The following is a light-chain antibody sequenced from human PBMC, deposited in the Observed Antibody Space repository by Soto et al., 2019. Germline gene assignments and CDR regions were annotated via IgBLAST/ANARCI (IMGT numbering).Light chain of an antibody. V-gene: IGKV1-5*01. J-gene: IGKJ4*01. Sequence: DIEMTQSPSTLSASVGNRVTISCRASQTISSWLAWYQQKPGKAPKLLIYDASSLESGVPSRLSGSGSGTDFTLTISSLQPEDFATYFCQHGYSTPLTFGGGTKVDIK. CDR3: QHGYSTPLT. CDR1: QTISSW. CDR2: DAS.